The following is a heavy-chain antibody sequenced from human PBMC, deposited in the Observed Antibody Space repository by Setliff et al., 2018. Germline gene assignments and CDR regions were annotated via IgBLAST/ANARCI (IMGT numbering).Heavy chain of an antibody. CDR1: GYTFTGYY. J-gene: IGHJ6*02. V-gene: IGHV1-2*04. D-gene: IGHD6-13*01. CDR2: INPNSGGT. CDR3: ARRRSSSWYRPYYGMDV. Sequence: GASVKVSCKASGYTFTGYYMHWVRQAPGQGLEWMGWINPNSGGTNYAQKFQGWVTMTRDTSISTAYMELSRLRSDDTAVYYCARRRSSSWYRPYYGMDVWGQGTTVTVSS.